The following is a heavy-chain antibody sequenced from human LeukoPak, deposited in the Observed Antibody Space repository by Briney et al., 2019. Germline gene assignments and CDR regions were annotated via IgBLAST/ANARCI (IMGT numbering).Heavy chain of an antibody. Sequence: GGSLRLSCAASGFTFSSYGMHWVRQAPGKGLEWVAVISFDGGNKFYADSVKGRFTVSRDNSKNTLYLQLGSVRVEDTALYYCARDWYLFDYWGQGSLVTVSS. J-gene: IGHJ4*02. D-gene: IGHD6-13*01. CDR1: GFTFSSYG. V-gene: IGHV3-30*19. CDR2: ISFDGGNK. CDR3: ARDWYLFDY.